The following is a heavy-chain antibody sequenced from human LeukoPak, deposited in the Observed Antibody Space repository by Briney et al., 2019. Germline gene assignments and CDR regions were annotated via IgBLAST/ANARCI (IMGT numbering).Heavy chain of an antibody. CDR3: AKGPLYSSSWGLEYFQH. CDR1: GFTFSSYG. Sequence: GGSLRLSCAASGFTFSSYGMHWVRQAPGKGLEWVAFIRYDGSNKYYADSVKGRFTTSRDNSKNTLYLQMNSLRAEDTAVYYCAKGPLYSSSWGLEYFQHWGQGTLVTVSS. CDR2: IRYDGSNK. J-gene: IGHJ1*01. V-gene: IGHV3-30*02. D-gene: IGHD6-13*01.